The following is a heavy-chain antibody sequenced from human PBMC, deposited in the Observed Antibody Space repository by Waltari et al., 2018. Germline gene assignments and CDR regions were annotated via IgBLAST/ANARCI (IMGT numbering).Heavy chain of an antibody. CDR3: ARGNYYDSSGYYYGGGYFDY. V-gene: IGHV4-39*07. J-gene: IGHJ4*02. Sequence: QLQLQESGPGLVKPSETLSLTCTVSGGSISSSSYYWGWIRQPPGTGREWMGSLYYSGSTNYNPSLKSRVNISVDTSKNQFSLKLSSVTAADTAVYYCARGNYYDSSGYYYGGGYFDYWGQGTLVTVSS. D-gene: IGHD3-22*01. CDR1: GGSISSSSYY. CDR2: LYYSGST.